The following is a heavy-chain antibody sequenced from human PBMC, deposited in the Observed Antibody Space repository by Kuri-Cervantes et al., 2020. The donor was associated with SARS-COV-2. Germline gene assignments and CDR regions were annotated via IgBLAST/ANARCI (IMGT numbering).Heavy chain of an antibody. V-gene: IGHV1-69*06. CDR3: ARALGDSTGYYFFY. D-gene: IGHD3-22*01. Sequence: SVKVSCKASGGSFSNNAINWVRQAPGQGLEWIGGITPSFGTANYAQNLQGRVRITADTSTSTSYMDLSGLRSDDTAIYYCARALGDSTGYYFFYWGQGTLVTVSS. CDR1: GGSFSNNA. J-gene: IGHJ4*02. CDR2: ITPSFGTA.